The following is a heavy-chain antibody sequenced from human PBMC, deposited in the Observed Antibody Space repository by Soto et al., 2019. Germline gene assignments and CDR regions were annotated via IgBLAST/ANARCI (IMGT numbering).Heavy chain of an antibody. CDR2: IYYSGST. J-gene: IGHJ3*02. CDR3: AQNLTERGSNHDAFYM. D-gene: IGHD3-9*01. Sequence: SETLSLTCTVSGGSISSGDYYWSWIRQPPGKGLERIGYIYYSGSTYYNPSLKSRVTISVDTSKNQFSMKLSSVTAADTAVYQGAQNLTERGSNHDAFYMGGKGKMVTVSS. CDR1: GGSISSGDYY. V-gene: IGHV4-30-4*01.